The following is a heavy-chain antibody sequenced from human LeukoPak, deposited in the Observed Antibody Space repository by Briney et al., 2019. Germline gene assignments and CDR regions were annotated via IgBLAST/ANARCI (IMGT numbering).Heavy chain of an antibody. CDR3: ARDRGSGSYYKPLDY. J-gene: IGHJ4*02. Sequence: PGGSLRLSCAASGVTFSSYEMNWVRQAPGKGLEWISYISSSGSTIYYADSVKGRFTISRDNAKNSLYLQMNSLRAEDTAVYYCARDRGSGSYYKPLDYWGQGTLVTVSS. CDR1: GVTFSSYE. CDR2: ISSSGSTI. D-gene: IGHD3-10*01. V-gene: IGHV3-48*03.